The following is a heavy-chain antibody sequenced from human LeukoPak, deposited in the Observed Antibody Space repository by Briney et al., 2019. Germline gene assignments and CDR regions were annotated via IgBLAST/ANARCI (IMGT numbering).Heavy chain of an antibody. D-gene: IGHD3-10*01. Sequence: GGSLRLSCAASGFTFSSYAMSWVRQAPGKGLEWVSAISGSGGSTYYADSVKGRFTISRDNSKNTLYMQMNSLRAEDTPVYHCANPNGDGPISRYYYYMDVWGKGTTVTVSS. V-gene: IGHV3-23*01. CDR2: ISGSGGST. J-gene: IGHJ6*03. CDR3: ANPNGDGPISRYYYYMDV. CDR1: GFTFSSYA.